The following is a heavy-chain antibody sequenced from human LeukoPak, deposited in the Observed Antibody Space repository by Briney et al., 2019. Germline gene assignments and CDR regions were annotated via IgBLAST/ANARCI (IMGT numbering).Heavy chain of an antibody. CDR2: IIPLFGRA. Sequence: ASVKVSCKASGGTFSSYGISWVRQAPGQGLEWMGGIIPLFGRADYAQKFQGRVTITADKSTSTAYMELSSLRSEDTAVYYCARDMDCSGGSCYSWGQGTLVTVSS. CDR1: GGTFSSYG. CDR3: ARDMDCSGGSCYS. D-gene: IGHD2-15*01. J-gene: IGHJ4*02. V-gene: IGHV1-69*06.